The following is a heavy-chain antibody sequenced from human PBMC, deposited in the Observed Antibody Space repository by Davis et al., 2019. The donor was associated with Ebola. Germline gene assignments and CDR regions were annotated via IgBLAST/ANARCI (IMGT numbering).Heavy chain of an antibody. CDR2: IGTAGDP. Sequence: GESLKISCAASGFTFSSYDMHWVRQATGKGLEWVSAIGTAGDPYYPGSVKGRFTISRENAKNSLYLQMNSLRAGDTAVYYCARDTMVRGVNYYYYYGMDVWGQGTTVTVSS. D-gene: IGHD3-10*01. CDR3: ARDTMVRGVNYYYYYGMDV. V-gene: IGHV3-13*05. CDR1: GFTFSSYD. J-gene: IGHJ6*02.